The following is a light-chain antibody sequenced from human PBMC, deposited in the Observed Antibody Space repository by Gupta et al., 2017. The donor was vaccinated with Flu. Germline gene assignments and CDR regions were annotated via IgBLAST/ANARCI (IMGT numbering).Light chain of an antibody. CDR3: AAWDDHLSAPV. CDR1: SSNIASNT. J-gene: IGLJ1*01. V-gene: IGLV1-44*01. Sequence: QSVLPQPPSASGTPGQRVTISCSGSSSNIASNTVNWYQQLPGAAPNLRIYNNNQRPSGVPDRFSGSKSGTSASLTISGLQAEDEADYYCAAWDDHLSAPVFGTGTKVTVL. CDR2: NNN.